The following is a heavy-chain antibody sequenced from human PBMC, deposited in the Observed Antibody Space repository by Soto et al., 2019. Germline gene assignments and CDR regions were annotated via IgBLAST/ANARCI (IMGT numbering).Heavy chain of an antibody. V-gene: IGHV3-21*01. J-gene: IGHJ3*01. CDR2: ISGDSNYI. CDR3: ARVVYFDRSAYGL. CDR1: GFSFSGYN. D-gene: IGHD3-22*01. Sequence: GGSLRLSCAASGFSFSGYNMNWVRQAPGKGLEWVSSISGDSNYIYYADSVQGRFTISRDNAKNSVYLQMNSLRAEDTAVYYCARVVYFDRSAYGLWGQGTMVTVSS.